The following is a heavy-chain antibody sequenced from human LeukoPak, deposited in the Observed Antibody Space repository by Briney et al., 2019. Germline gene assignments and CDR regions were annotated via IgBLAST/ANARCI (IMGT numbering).Heavy chain of an antibody. D-gene: IGHD6-13*01. J-gene: IGHJ4*02. V-gene: IGHV4-39*07. Sequence: SETLSLTCTVSGGSISSSSYYWGWIRQPPGKGLEWIGSIYYSGSTYYNPSLKSRVTISVDTSKNQFSLKLSSVTAADTAVYYCARGIAAAGPFDYWGQGTLVTVSS. CDR3: ARGIAAAGPFDY. CDR1: GGSISSSSYY. CDR2: IYYSGST.